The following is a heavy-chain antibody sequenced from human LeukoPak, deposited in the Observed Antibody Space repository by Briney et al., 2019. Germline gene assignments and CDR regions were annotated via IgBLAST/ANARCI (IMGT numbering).Heavy chain of an antibody. D-gene: IGHD5-12*01. J-gene: IGHJ4*02. Sequence: GGSLRLSCAASGFTFSSYWMIWVRQAPGKGLEWVATIKEDGSQKQYVDSVKGRFTISRDNAKDSLYLQMNSLRAEDTAVYYCGRDPGYSGYNIDSWGQGTLVTVSS. CDR3: GRDPGYSGYNIDS. CDR2: IKEDGSQK. CDR1: GFTFSSYW. V-gene: IGHV3-7*01.